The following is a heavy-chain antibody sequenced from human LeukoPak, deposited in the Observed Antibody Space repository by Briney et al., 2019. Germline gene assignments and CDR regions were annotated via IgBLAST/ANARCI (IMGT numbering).Heavy chain of an antibody. Sequence: GGSLRLSCAASGFTFSSYGMHWVRQAPGKGQEWVGVISYDGSNKYYADSVKGRFTISRDNSKNTLYLQMNSLRAEDTAVYYCAKDFVSFVDYYGMDVWGQGTTVTVSS. V-gene: IGHV3-30*18. CDR1: GFTFSSYG. J-gene: IGHJ6*02. CDR3: AKDFVSFVDYYGMDV. D-gene: IGHD2-21*01. CDR2: ISYDGSNK.